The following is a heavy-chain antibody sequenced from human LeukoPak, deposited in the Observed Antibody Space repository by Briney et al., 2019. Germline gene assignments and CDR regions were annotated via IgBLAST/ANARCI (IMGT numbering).Heavy chain of an antibody. J-gene: IGHJ4*02. CDR2: ISAYNGNT. V-gene: IGHV1-18*01. D-gene: IGHD3-3*01. CDR3: ARDRVYDFWSGTDY. CDR1: GYTFTSYG. Sequence: ASVEVSCKASGYTFTSYGISWVRQAPGQGLEWMGWISAYNGNTNYAQKLQGRVTMTTDTSTSTAYMELRSLRSDDTAVYYCARDRVYDFWSGTDYWGQGTLVTVSS.